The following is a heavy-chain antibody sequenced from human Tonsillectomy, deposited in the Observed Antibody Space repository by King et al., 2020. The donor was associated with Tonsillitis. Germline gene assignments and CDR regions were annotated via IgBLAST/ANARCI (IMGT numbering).Heavy chain of an antibody. V-gene: IGHV3-23*04. D-gene: IGHD2-2*01. CDR2: ISGSGGST. J-gene: IGHJ3*02. CDR3: PSAYCSNTRCYDLAFDI. CDR1: GFTFSSYA. Sequence: VQLVESGGGLVQPGGSLRLSCAASGFTFSSYAMSWVRQAPGKGLEWVSSISGSGGSTYYADSVKGRFTISRDNSKNTLYLQMNSLRAEDTAVYYCPSAYCSNTRCYDLAFDIWGQGTMVTVSS.